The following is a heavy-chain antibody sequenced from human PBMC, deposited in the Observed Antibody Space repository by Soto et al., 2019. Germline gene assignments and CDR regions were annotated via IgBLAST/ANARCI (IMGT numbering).Heavy chain of an antibody. CDR1: GFTFSNYA. V-gene: IGHV3-23*01. CDR3: AKSRTATTSCYGS. CDR2: ISASGGGT. J-gene: IGHJ5*02. Sequence: GGSLRLSCAASGFTFSNYAMTWVRRAPGKGLEWVSSISASGGGTFYADSVKGRFIISRDSSKNTLYLQINSLRVEDTAVYYCAKSRTATTSCYGSWGQGTLVTSPQ. D-gene: IGHD2-2*01.